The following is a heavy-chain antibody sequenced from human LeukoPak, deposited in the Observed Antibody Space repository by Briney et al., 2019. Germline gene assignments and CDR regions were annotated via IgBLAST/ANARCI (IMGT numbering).Heavy chain of an antibody. CDR3: AAEYSGYVNWFDP. V-gene: IGHV1-2*02. Sequence: ASVKVSCKASGYTFTGYYMHWGRQAPGQGLEWMGWINPNSGGTNYAQKFQGRVTMTRDTSISTAYMELSRLRSDDTAVYYCAAEYSGYVNWFDPWGQGTLVTVSS. CDR2: INPNSGGT. D-gene: IGHD5-12*01. J-gene: IGHJ5*02. CDR1: GYTFTGYY.